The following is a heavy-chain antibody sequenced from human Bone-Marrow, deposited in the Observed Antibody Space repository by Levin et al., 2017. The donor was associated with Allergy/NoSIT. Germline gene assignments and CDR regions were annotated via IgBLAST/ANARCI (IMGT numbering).Heavy chain of an antibody. J-gene: IGHJ4*02. CDR2: INHSGST. D-gene: IGHD6-19*01. CDR1: GGSFSGYY. Sequence: SETLSLTCAVYGGSFSGYYWSWIRQPPGKGLEWIGEINHSGSTNYNPSLKSRVTISVDTSKNQFSLKLSSVTAADTAVYYCAAPPTYSSGWFDYWGQGTLVTVSS. V-gene: IGHV4-34*01. CDR3: AAPPTYSSGWFDY.